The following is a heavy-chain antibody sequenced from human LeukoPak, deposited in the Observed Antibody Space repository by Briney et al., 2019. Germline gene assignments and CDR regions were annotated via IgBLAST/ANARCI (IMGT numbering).Heavy chain of an antibody. J-gene: IGHJ4*02. D-gene: IGHD6-19*01. CDR2: ISGSGGST. Sequence: GGSLRLPCAASGFTFGSYAMYLVRQAPGKGLKWVSGISGSGGSTFYADSVKGRFTISRDNSENTVYLQMNSLRADDTAVYYCAKTTAGYSSGRYPGWPVDYWGQGTLVTVSS. CDR3: AKTTAGYSSGRYPGWPVDY. CDR1: GFTFGSYA. V-gene: IGHV3-23*01.